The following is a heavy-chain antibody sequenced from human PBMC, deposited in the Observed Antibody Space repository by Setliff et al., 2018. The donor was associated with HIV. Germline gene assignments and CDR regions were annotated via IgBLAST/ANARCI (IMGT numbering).Heavy chain of an antibody. D-gene: IGHD1-7*01. J-gene: IGHJ6*02. CDR3: ARDQGLELRGDYYYYGMDA. CDR2: FYHTGST. CDR1: GGSIRSHY. V-gene: IGHV4-59*11. Sequence: SETLSLTCTVSGGSIRSHYWSWIRQPPGKGLEWIGSFYHTGSTHYNPSLKSRTTMSLDTSRNQVSLKLSSVSAADTAVYYCARDQGLELRGDYYYYGMDAWVPETLLVTVSS.